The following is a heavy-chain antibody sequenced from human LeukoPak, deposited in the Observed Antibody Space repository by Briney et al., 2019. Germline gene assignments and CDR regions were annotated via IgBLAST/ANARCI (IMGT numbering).Heavy chain of an antibody. Sequence: GGSLRLSCAGSGFTFNTSAMSWVRQAPGKGLEWVSAISGSGGSTYYADSVKGRFTISRDNSKNTLYLQMNSLRAEDTAVYYCARDRRVRGAMDVWAKGPRSPSP. V-gene: IGHV3-23*01. J-gene: IGHJ6*02. D-gene: IGHD3-10*01. CDR2: ISGSGGST. CDR1: GFTFNTSA. CDR3: ARDRRVRGAMDV.